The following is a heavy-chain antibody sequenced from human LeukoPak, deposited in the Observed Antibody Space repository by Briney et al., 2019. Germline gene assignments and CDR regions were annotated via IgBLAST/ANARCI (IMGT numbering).Heavy chain of an antibody. CDR3: AKWGDYDVLTGYYVSDY. D-gene: IGHD3-9*01. CDR2: ITGSGGNT. V-gene: IGHV3-23*01. CDR1: GFTFSNYA. J-gene: IGHJ4*02. Sequence: GPSLRLSCAASGFTFSNYAISWVRQAPGKGLEWVSAITGSGGNTYYADSVKGRFTISRDNSKNTVFLQMNSLRAEDTAVYYCAKWGDYDVLTGYYVSDYWGQGTLVTVSS.